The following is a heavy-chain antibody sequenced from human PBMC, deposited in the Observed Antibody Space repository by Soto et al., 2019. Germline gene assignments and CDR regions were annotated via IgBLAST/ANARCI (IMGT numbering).Heavy chain of an antibody. J-gene: IGHJ5*02. D-gene: IGHD6-13*01. Sequence: PSETLSLTCTVSGGSISSGGYYWSWIRQHPGKGLEWIGYIYYSGSTYYNPSLKSRVTISVDTSKNQFSLKLSSVTAADTAVYYCARAAAAYNWFDPWGQGTLVTAPQ. CDR1: GGSISSGGYY. CDR3: ARAAAAYNWFDP. V-gene: IGHV4-31*03. CDR2: IYYSGST.